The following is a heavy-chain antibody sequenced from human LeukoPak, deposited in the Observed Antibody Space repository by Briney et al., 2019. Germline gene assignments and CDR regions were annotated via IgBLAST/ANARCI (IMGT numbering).Heavy chain of an antibody. J-gene: IGHJ4*01. CDR1: GYSFTSYW. Sequence: GESLKISCKGSGYSFTSYWIGWVRQMPGKGLEWMGIIHSTDSHAKYSPSFQGQVTISVDKSISTAYLQWRGLKASDTAMYYCAGAPHGDFRRDYWGQGTLGTGSS. CDR3: AGAPHGDFRRDY. CDR2: IHSTDSHA. D-gene: IGHD4-17*01. V-gene: IGHV5-51*01.